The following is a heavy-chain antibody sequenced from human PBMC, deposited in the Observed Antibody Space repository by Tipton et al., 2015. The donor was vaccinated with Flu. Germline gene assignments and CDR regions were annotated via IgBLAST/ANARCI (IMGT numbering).Heavy chain of an antibody. D-gene: IGHD2-2*01. V-gene: IGHV4-34*01. CDR3: ARARTIVVVPAAASFDY. Sequence: TLSLTCAVYGGSFSGYYWSWIRQPPGKGLEWIGEINHSGSTNYNPSLKSRVTISVDTSKNQFSLKLSSVTAADTAVYYCARARTIVVVPAAASFDYWGQGTLAPVSS. CDR1: GGSFSGYY. CDR2: INHSGST. J-gene: IGHJ4*02.